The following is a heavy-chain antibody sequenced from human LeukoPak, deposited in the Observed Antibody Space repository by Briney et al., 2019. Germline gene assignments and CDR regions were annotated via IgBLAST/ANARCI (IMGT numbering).Heavy chain of an antibody. CDR3: APEMGGVVPAAPLDY. CDR1: GFTFSSYG. D-gene: IGHD2-2*01. Sequence: GGSLRLSCAASGFTFSSYGMHWVRQAPGKGLEWVAFIRYDGSNKYYADSVKGRFTISRDNSKNTLYLQMNSLRAEDTAVYYCAPEMGGVVPAAPLDYWGQGTLVTVSS. J-gene: IGHJ4*02. V-gene: IGHV3-30*02. CDR2: IRYDGSNK.